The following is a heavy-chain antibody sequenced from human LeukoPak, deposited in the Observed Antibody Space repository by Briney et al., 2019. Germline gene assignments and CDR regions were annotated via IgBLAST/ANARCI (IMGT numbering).Heavy chain of an antibody. J-gene: IGHJ4*02. CDR3: ARVTGYSSGWYVGY. CDR2: IYYSGST. CDR1: GGSISSSSYY. D-gene: IGHD6-19*01. Sequence: PSETLSLTCTVPGGSISSSSYYWGWIRQPPGKGLEWIGSIYYSGSTYYNPSLKSRVTISVDTSKNQFSLKLSSVTAADTAVYYCARVTGYSSGWYVGYWGQGTLVTVSS. V-gene: IGHV4-39*01.